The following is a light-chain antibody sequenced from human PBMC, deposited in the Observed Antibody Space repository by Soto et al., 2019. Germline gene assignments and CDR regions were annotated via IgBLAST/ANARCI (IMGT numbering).Light chain of an antibody. J-gene: IGLJ3*02. CDR2: EVN. Sequence: QSVLTQPPSVSGSPGQSVTISCTGSTNAFGRYNRVSWYQQSPGTAPKLIIYEVNNRPSGVPDRFSGSKSGNTASLTISGLQTEDEADYYCSSFTTATTWVFGGGTKLTVL. CDR1: TNAFGRYNR. CDR3: SSFTTATTWV. V-gene: IGLV2-18*02.